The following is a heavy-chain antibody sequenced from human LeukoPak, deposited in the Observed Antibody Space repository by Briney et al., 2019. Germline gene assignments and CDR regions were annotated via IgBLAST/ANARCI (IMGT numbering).Heavy chain of an antibody. V-gene: IGHV1-18*01. Sequence: VKVSCXASGYTFTSYGISWVRQAPGQGLEWMGWISAYNGNTNYAQKLQGRVTMTEDTSTDTAYMELSSLRSEDTAVYYCATRSYDYVWGSYRYDYWGQGTLVTVSS. CDR3: ATRSYDYVWGSYRYDY. D-gene: IGHD3-16*02. J-gene: IGHJ4*02. CDR1: GYTFTSYG. CDR2: ISAYNGNT.